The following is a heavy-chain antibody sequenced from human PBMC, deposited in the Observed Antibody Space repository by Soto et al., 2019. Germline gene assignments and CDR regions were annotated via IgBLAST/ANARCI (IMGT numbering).Heavy chain of an antibody. Sequence: GASVKVSCKASGYTFTSYDINWVRQATGQGLEWMGWMNPNSGNTGYAQKFQGRVTMARNTSISTAYMELSSLRSEDTAVYYCARKMYYYDSSGYYYVYFDYWGQGTLVTGS. V-gene: IGHV1-8*01. D-gene: IGHD3-22*01. J-gene: IGHJ4*02. CDR1: GYTFTSYD. CDR3: ARKMYYYDSSGYYYVYFDY. CDR2: MNPNSGNT.